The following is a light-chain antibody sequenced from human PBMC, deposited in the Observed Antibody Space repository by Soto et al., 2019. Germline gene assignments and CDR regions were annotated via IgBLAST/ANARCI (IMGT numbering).Light chain of an antibody. J-gene: IGKJ3*01. CDR3: QHFGSSPLFT. V-gene: IGKV3-20*01. Sequence: EIVLTQSPGTLSLSPGERATLSCRASQSVSSTYLVWYQQTPGQAPRLLIYGASSRATGIPDMFSGSVSGTDFTLTISRLEPEEFAVYYCQHFGSSPLFTFGPGTKVDIK. CDR1: QSVSSTY. CDR2: GAS.